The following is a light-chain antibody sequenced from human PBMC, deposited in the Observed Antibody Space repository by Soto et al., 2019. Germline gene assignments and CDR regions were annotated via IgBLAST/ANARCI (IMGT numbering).Light chain of an antibody. CDR1: QTISSW. J-gene: IGKJ4*01. CDR2: KAS. CDR3: QQYDSSPLT. V-gene: IGKV1-5*03. Sequence: DIQMTQSPSTLSGSVGGRVTITCRASQTISSWLAWYQQKPGKAPKLLIYKASTLKSGVPSRFSGSGSGTDFTLTISRLEPEDFAVYYCQQYDSSPLTFGGGTKVHIK.